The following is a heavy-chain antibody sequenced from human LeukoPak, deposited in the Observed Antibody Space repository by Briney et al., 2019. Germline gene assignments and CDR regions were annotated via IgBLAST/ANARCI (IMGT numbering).Heavy chain of an antibody. J-gene: IGHJ4*02. Sequence: GGSLRLSCAGSGFPFSSYPISWVRQPPGKGLEWVSVIYVGGSTYYADSVKGRFTISRDNSKNTLYLQMNSLRAEDTAVYYCARDYDYWGQGTLVTVSS. V-gene: IGHV3-66*01. CDR3: ARDYDY. CDR2: IYVGGST. CDR1: GFPFSSYP.